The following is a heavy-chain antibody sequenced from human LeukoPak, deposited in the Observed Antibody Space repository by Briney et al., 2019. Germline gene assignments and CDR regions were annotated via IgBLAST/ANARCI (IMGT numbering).Heavy chain of an antibody. Sequence: PSETLSLTCAVYGGSFSGYYWSWIRQPPGKGLEWIGEINHSGSTNYNPSLKSRVTISVDASKNQFSLKLSSVTAADTAVYYCASAYYYPRHPFDYWGQGTLVTVSS. CDR3: ASAYYYPRHPFDY. V-gene: IGHV4-34*01. CDR2: INHSGST. D-gene: IGHD3-10*01. J-gene: IGHJ4*02. CDR1: GGSFSGYY.